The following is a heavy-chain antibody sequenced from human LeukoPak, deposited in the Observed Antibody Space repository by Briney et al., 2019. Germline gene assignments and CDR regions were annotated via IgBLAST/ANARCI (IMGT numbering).Heavy chain of an antibody. V-gene: IGHV1-2*02. CDR2: INPNSGGT. D-gene: IGHD6-19*01. CDR3: ARDAIAVAGLGGY. Sequence: ASVKVSCKASGYTFTGYYMHWVRQAPGQGLEWMGWINPNSGGTNYAQKFQGRVTMTRDTSISTAYMELSRLRSDDTAVYFCARDAIAVAGLGGYWGQGTPVTVSS. J-gene: IGHJ4*02. CDR1: GYTFTGYY.